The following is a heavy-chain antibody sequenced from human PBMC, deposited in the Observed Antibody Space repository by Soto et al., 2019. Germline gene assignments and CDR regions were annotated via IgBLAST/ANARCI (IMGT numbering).Heavy chain of an antibody. Sequence: QVQLVESGGGVVQPGRSLRLSCAASGFTFSSYAMHWVRQAPGKGLEWVAVISYDGSNKYYADSVKGRFTISRDNSKNTLYLQMNSLRAEDTAVYYCARAYEEQQLGMDYYYYYGMDVW. CDR2: ISYDGSNK. CDR3: ARAYEEQQLGMDYYYYYGMDV. V-gene: IGHV3-30-3*01. D-gene: IGHD6-13*01. CDR1: GFTFSSYA. J-gene: IGHJ6*01.